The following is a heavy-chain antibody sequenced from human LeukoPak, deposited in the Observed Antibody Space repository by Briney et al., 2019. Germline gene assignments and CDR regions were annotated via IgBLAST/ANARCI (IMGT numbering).Heavy chain of an antibody. CDR1: GFTVSSNY. CDR3: ARVPTTVTTVYFDY. V-gene: IGHV3-53*01. CDR2: IYSGGST. Sequence: GGSLRLSCAASGFTVSSNYMSWVRQAPGEGLEWVSVIYSGGSTYYADSVKGRLTISRDNSKNTLYLQMNSLRAEDTAVYYCARVPTTVTTVYFDYWGQGTLVTVSS. J-gene: IGHJ4*02. D-gene: IGHD4-17*01.